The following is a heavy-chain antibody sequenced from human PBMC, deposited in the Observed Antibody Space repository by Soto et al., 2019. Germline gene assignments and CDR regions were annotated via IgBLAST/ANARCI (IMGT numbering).Heavy chain of an antibody. J-gene: IGHJ6*02. V-gene: IGHV4-61*01. D-gene: IGHD6-13*01. CDR2: IYYSGST. Sequence: QVQLQESGPGLVKPSETLSLTCTVSGGSVSSGNYYWSWIRQPPGKGLEWIAYIYYSGSTNYNPSLESRVTISVDTSKYQFSLKLSSVTAADTAVYYCARDASATYYYYYGMDVWGQGTTVTVSS. CDR1: GGSVSSGNYY. CDR3: ARDASATYYYYYGMDV.